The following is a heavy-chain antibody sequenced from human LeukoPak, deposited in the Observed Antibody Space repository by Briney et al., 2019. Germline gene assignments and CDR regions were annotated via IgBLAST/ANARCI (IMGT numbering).Heavy chain of an antibody. Sequence: GGSLRLSCAASGFTFSSYEMNWVRQAPGKGLEWVSYISSSGSTTYYADSVKGRFTISRDNAKNSLYLRMNSLRADDTAVYYCARDRPGIRFDYWGQGTLVTVSS. CDR1: GFTFSSYE. CDR2: ISSSGSTT. D-gene: IGHD5-18*01. J-gene: IGHJ4*02. CDR3: ARDRPGIRFDY. V-gene: IGHV3-48*03.